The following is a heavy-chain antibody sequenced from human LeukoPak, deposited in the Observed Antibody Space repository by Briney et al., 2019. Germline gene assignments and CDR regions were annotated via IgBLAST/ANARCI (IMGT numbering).Heavy chain of an antibody. Sequence: SVKVSCKASGGTFSSYAISWVRQAPGQGLEWMGRIIPILGIANYAQKFQGRVTITADKSTSTAYMELSSLRVEDAALYYCAQDQKLEPFHHWGQGTLVTVSS. J-gene: IGHJ4*02. V-gene: IGHV1-69*04. CDR2: IIPILGIA. D-gene: IGHD1-1*01. CDR1: GGTFSSYA. CDR3: AQDQKLEPFHH.